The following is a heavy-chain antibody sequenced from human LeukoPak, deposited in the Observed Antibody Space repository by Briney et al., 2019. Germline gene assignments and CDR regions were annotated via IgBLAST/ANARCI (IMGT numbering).Heavy chain of an antibody. Sequence: GSLRLSCAASGFTFSGHEMNWVRQAPGKGLEWISYISDSGGTTKYADSVRGRFTISRDNAKNSLFLQMSSLRAEDTAVYYCARDKSDWSLDPWGQGTLVTVSS. V-gene: IGHV3-48*03. CDR1: GFTFSGHE. CDR3: ARDKSDWSLDP. CDR2: ISDSGGTT. J-gene: IGHJ5*02. D-gene: IGHD3-9*01.